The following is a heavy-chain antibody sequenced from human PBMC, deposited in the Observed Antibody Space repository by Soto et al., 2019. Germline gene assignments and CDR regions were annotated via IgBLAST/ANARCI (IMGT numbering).Heavy chain of an antibody. Sequence: SETLSLTNAVYDGNFRDYYWRWIRQPPGKGLEWIGEINHSGSTNYNPSLKSRVTISVDTSKNQFSLKLSSVTAADTAVYYCARASVVSSSSPSNYYYMDVWGKGTTVTVSS. CDR3: ARASVVSSSSPSNYYYMDV. J-gene: IGHJ6*03. CDR2: INHSGST. D-gene: IGHD6-6*01. CDR1: DGNFRDYY. V-gene: IGHV4-34*01.